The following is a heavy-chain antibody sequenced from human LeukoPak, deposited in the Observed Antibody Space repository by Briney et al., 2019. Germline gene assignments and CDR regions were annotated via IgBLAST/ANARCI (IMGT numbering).Heavy chain of an antibody. CDR3: ARDNTVTPGY. D-gene: IGHD4-17*01. CDR2: ISSSSSYI. V-gene: IGHV3-21*01. J-gene: IGHJ4*02. CDR1: GFTFSSYS. Sequence: PGGSLRLSCAASGFTFSSYSMNWVRQAPGKGLEWVSSISSSSSYIYYADSVKGRFTISRDNAKNSLYLRMNSLRAEDTAVYYCARDNTVTPGYWGQGTLVTVSS.